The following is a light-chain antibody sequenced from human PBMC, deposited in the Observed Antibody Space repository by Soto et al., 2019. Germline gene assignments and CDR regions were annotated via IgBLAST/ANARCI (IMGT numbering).Light chain of an antibody. Sequence: EIVMTQSPATLSVSPGERATLSCRASQSVSSNLAWYQQKPGQAPRLLIYGASSRATGIPDRFSGRGSGTDFTLTISRLEPEDFAVYYCQQHGSSPPITFGQGTRLEIK. CDR3: QQHGSSPPIT. CDR2: GAS. CDR1: QSVSSN. J-gene: IGKJ5*01. V-gene: IGKV3-20*01.